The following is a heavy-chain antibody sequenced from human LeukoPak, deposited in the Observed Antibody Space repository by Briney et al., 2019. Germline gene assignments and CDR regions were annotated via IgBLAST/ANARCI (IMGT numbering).Heavy chain of an antibody. CDR1: GFTFSSYA. V-gene: IGHV3-23*01. Sequence: GGSLRLSCAASGFTFSSYAMSWVRQAPGKGLEWVSAISGSGGSTYYADSVKGRFTISRDNSKNTLYLQMNSLRAEDTAVYYCAKGSRITIFGVVTPFDYWGQGTLVTVSS. D-gene: IGHD3-3*01. CDR3: AKGSRITIFGVVTPFDY. CDR2: ISGSGGST. J-gene: IGHJ4*02.